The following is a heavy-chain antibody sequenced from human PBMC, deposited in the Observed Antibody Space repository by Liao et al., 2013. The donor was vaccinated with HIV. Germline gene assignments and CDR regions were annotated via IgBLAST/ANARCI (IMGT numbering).Heavy chain of an antibody. D-gene: IGHD3-16*01. CDR1: GGSISHYY. CDR2: IHTSGST. CDR3: ATSSGGLRTFDV. V-gene: IGHV4-4*07. J-gene: IGHJ3*01. Sequence: QVQLQQSGPGLVKPSETLSLTCNVSGGSISHYYWSWIRQPAGKGLQWIGRIHTSGSTNSNPSLAGRVSMSIDTSKSQFSLTLTSVTAADTALYFCATSSGGLRTFDVWGRGTLVTVSS.